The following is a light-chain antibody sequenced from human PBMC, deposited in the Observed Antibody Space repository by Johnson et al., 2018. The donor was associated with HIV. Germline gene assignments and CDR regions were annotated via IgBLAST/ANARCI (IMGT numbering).Light chain of an antibody. CDR2: ENN. Sequence: QSVLTQPPSVSAAPGQKVTISCSGSSSNIGNNYLSWYQQLPGTAPKLLIYENNKRPSGIPDRFSGSKSGTSATLGITGLQTGDEADYYCGTWDSSLSAYVFGTGTKVTV. V-gene: IGLV1-51*02. CDR3: GTWDSSLSAYV. CDR1: SSNIGNNY. J-gene: IGLJ1*01.